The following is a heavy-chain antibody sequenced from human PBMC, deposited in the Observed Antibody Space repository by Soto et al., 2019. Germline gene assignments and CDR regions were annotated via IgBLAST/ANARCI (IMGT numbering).Heavy chain of an antibody. CDR1: GFTFRSYV. V-gene: IGHV3-33*05. CDR2: TSYDGSNN. Sequence: VQLVESGGGVVQPGTSLRLSCVGSGFTFRSYVIHWVRQAPGKGLEWVALTSYDGSNNFYGDSVKSRFTISRHNSRNTVELQMDSLRFEDTALYYCARWGTTGGLDVWGQGTLVSVSS. CDR3: ARWGTTGGLDV. J-gene: IGHJ4*02. D-gene: IGHD3-16*01.